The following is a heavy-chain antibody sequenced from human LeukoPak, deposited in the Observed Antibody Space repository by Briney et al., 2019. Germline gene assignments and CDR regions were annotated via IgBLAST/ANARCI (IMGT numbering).Heavy chain of an antibody. CDR3: ARVDTSCYDY. CDR1: GFTFDEYG. Sequence: GGSLRLSCAASGFTFDEYGMNWVRQAPGKGLEWVSGLNWSGGSTYYADSVKGRFTISRDNAKSVLYLQMNSLTAADTAVYYCARVDTSCYDYWGQGTLVTVSS. J-gene: IGHJ4*02. V-gene: IGHV3-20*04. CDR2: LNWSGGST. D-gene: IGHD2-2*01.